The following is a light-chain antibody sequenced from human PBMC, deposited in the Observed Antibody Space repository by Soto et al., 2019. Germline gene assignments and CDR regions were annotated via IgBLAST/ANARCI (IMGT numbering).Light chain of an antibody. Sequence: DIQMPQSLPTLSASVGDSVTITCRASQNIRNLLAWYQQKPGKAPNPLIYDASTLESGGPSGISGSGSGTEFTLTISSLQPDDSATYYCQQYNSYPYTFGQGTRLEIK. CDR3: QQYNSYPYT. V-gene: IGKV1-5*01. J-gene: IGKJ5*01. CDR2: DAS. CDR1: QNIRNL.